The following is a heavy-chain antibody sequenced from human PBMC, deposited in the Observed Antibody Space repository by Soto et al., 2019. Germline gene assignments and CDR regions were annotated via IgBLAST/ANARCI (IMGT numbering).Heavy chain of an antibody. Sequence: QLLQSGGGLVQPGGSLTLSCAASGFTFGTTDMSWVRQAPGEGLEWVSTIDGSGGITYYADSVKGRFTISSDNSRNTVYLQMNRLRGDDTALYYCVKNSGWFNTWGQGALVTVSS. CDR2: IDGSGGIT. CDR3: VKNSGWFNT. V-gene: IGHV3-23*01. CDR1: GFTFGTTD. D-gene: IGHD3-10*01. J-gene: IGHJ5*02.